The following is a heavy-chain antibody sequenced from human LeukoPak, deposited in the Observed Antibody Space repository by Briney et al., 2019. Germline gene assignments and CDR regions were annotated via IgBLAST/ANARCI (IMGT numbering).Heavy chain of an antibody. CDR3: AMKTAARQIDAFDI. J-gene: IGHJ3*02. CDR2: ISSSGSTI. V-gene: IGHV3-48*03. D-gene: IGHD6-6*01. Sequence: GGSLRLSCAASGFTFSSYEMNWVRQAPGKGLEWVSYISSSGSTIYYADSVKGRFTISRDNAKNTLYLQMNSLRAEDTAVYYCAMKTAARQIDAFDIWGQGTMVTVSS. CDR1: GFTFSSYE.